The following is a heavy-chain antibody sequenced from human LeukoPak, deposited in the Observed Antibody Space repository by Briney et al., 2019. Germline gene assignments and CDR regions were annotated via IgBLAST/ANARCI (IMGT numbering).Heavy chain of an antibody. D-gene: IGHD5-24*01. J-gene: IGHJ4*02. CDR2: LSGRGTNT. Sequence: GGSLRLSCAASGFTFSSYAMSWVRQAPGEGLEWVSGLSGRGTNTYYADSVKGRFTIPRDNSKNTLYLQMNSLRAEDTAVYYCAKSGYNRFDYWGQGTLVTVSS. CDR3: AKSGYNRFDY. V-gene: IGHV3-23*01. CDR1: GFTFSSYA.